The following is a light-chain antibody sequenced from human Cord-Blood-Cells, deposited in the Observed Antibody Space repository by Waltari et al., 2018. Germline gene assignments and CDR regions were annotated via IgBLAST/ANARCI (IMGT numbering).Light chain of an antibody. J-gene: IGLJ3*02. CDR3: CSYAGSSTFWV. V-gene: IGLV2-23*01. CDR1: SSDVGSYNL. CDR2: EGS. Sequence: QAALTQPASVSGSPGQAITIPCTGTSSDVGSYNLVSWYQQHPGKAPKLMIYEGSKRPSGVSNRFSVSKSGNTASLTISGLQAEDEADYYCCSYAGSSTFWVFGGGTKLTVL.